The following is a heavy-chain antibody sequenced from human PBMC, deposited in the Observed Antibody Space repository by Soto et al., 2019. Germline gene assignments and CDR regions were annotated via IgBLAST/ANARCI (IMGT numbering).Heavy chain of an antibody. V-gene: IGHV1-18*03. J-gene: IGHJ3*01. D-gene: IGHD6-6*01. CDR1: GYTFTSYG. CDR3: ARGSSTRPGATPFDV. Sequence: QVRLVQSGAELKEPGASVKVSCKASGYTFTSYGVSWVRQAPGQGLEWMGWISAYNGNTFHAKKVQGRVTMSTDTSTTTAYMELRSLRSDDMAVYYCARGSSTRPGATPFDVWGQGTMVTVSS. CDR2: ISAYNGNT.